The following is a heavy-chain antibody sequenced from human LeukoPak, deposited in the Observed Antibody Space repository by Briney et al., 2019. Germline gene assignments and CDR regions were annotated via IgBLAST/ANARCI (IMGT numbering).Heavy chain of an antibody. CDR2: IYYSGST. D-gene: IGHD3-3*01. CDR1: GGPISSYY. V-gene: IGHV4-59*01. Sequence: SETLSLTCTVSGGPISSYYWSWIRQPPGKGLEWIGYIYYSGSTNYNPSLKSRVTISVDTSKNQFSLKLSSVTAADTAVYYCAREYDFWSGLFDYWGQGTLVTVSS. J-gene: IGHJ4*02. CDR3: AREYDFWSGLFDY.